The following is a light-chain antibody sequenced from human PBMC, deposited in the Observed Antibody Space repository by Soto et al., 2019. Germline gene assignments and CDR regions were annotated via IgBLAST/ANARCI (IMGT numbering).Light chain of an antibody. CDR2: EVS. CDR3: SSFAAGDIVL. CDR1: STDVGGYNY. V-gene: IGLV2-8*01. J-gene: IGLJ2*01. Sequence: QSVLTQPPSASGSPGQSVTISCTGTSTDVGGYNYVSWYQQHPGKAPKLMISEVSKRPSGVPDRFSGSKSGNTASLTVSGLQAEDEADYYCSSFAAGDIVLFGGGTKVTVL.